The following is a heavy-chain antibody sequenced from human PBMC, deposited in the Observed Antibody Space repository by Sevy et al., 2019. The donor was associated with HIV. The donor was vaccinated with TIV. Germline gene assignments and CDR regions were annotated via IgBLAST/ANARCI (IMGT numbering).Heavy chain of an antibody. CDR3: VRAIQSEGSF. Sequence: GGSLRLSCAASGFSLETYRMNWVRQAPGKPLEWVANIKEDDTFKYYVDSVKGRFTIFRDNGRNLVYLVMNNLRVEDTALYYCVRAIQSEGSFWGQGTLVTVSS. V-gene: IGHV3-7*04. CDR1: GFSLETYR. CDR2: IKEDDTFK. D-gene: IGHD2-2*02. J-gene: IGHJ4*02.